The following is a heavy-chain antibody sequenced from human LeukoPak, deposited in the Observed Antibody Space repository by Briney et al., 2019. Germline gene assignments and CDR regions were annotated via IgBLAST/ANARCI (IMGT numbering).Heavy chain of an antibody. D-gene: IGHD5-24*01. J-gene: IGHJ3*02. CDR3: ARDVEMATIVAFDI. CDR2: ISSSSSTI. V-gene: IGHV3-48*01. CDR1: GFTFSSYS. Sequence: PGGSLRLSCAASGFTFSSYSMNWVRQAPGKGLEWVSYISSSSSTIYYADSVKGRFTISRDNSKNTLYLQMNSLRAEDTAVYYCARDVEMATIVAFDIWGQGTMVTVSS.